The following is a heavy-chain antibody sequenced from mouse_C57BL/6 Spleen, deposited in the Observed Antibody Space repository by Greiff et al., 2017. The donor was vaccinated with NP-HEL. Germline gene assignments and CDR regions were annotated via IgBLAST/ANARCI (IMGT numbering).Heavy chain of an antibody. V-gene: IGHV1-15*01. D-gene: IGHD2-3*01. J-gene: IGHJ4*01. CDR2: IDPETGGT. CDR3: TRDGYSHYYAMDY. Sequence: VQLQQSGAELVRPGASVTLSCKASGYTFTDYEMHWVKQTPVHGLEWIGAIDPETGGTAYNQKFKGKAILNADKSSSTAYMELRSLTSEDSAVYYCTRDGYSHYYAMDYWGQGTSVTVSS. CDR1: GYTFTDYE.